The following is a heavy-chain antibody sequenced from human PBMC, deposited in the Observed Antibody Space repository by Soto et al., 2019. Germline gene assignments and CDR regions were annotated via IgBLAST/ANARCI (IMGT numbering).Heavy chain of an antibody. J-gene: IGHJ4*02. CDR2: IWCDGSNK. CDR3: ARAGGQYYYGSGSYYY. CDR1: GFTFSSYG. D-gene: IGHD3-10*01. V-gene: IGHV3-33*01. Sequence: GESLKISCAASGFTFSSYGMHWVRQAPGKGLEWVAVIWCDGSNKYYADSVKGRFTISRDNSKNTLYLQMNSLRAEDTAVYYCARAGGQYYYGSGSYYYWGQGTLVTVSS.